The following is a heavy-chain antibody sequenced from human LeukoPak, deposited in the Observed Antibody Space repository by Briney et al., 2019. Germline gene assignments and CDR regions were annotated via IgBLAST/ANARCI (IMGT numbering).Heavy chain of an antibody. CDR1: RFIVSSNY. V-gene: IGHV3-66*01. CDR3: ARDRGTGPGDYFDY. D-gene: IGHD3/OR15-3a*01. J-gene: IGHJ4*02. Sequence: PGGSLRLSCAASRFIVSSNYMSWVRQAPGKGLEWVSVIYSGGSTYYADSVKGRFTISRDNSKNTLYLQMNSLRAEDTAVYYCARDRGTGPGDYFDYWGQGTLVTVSS. CDR2: IYSGGST.